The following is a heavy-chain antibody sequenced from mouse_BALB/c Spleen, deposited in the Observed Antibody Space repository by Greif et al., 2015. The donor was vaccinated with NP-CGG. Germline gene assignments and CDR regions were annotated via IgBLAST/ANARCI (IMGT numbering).Heavy chain of an antibody. Sequence: EVKVVESGGGLVQPGGSRKLSCAASGFTFSSFGMHWVRQAPEKGLEWVAYISSGSSTIYYADTVKGRFTISRDNPKNTLFLQMTSLRSEDTAMYYCARLAMDYWGQGTSVTVSS. CDR3: ARLAMDY. CDR1: GFTFSSFG. J-gene: IGHJ4*01. CDR2: ISSGSSTI. V-gene: IGHV5-17*02.